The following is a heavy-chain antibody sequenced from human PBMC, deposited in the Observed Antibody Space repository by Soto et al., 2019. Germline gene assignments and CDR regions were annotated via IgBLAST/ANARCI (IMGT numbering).Heavy chain of an antibody. Sequence: SETLSLTCTVSGGSISSGGYYWSWIRQHPGKGLEWIGYIYYSGSTYYNPSLKSRVTISVDTSKNQFSLKLSSVTAADTAVYYCARDPRYRRGIAVAFDIWGQGTMVTVSS. CDR2: IYYSGST. CDR3: ARDPRYRRGIAVAFDI. V-gene: IGHV4-31*03. D-gene: IGHD6-19*01. CDR1: GGSISSGGYY. J-gene: IGHJ3*02.